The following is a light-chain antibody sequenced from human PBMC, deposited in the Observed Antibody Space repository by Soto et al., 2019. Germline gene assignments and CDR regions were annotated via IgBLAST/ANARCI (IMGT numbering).Light chain of an antibody. J-gene: IGLJ2*01. CDR3: SSYTTPATVL. CDR1: SNDVGGYNY. Sequence: QSALTQPASVSGSPGQSITISCTGTSNDVGGYNYVSWYQQHPGKVPKLMIYEVSNRPSGVSNRFSGSKSGNTASLTISGLQAEDEADYYCSSYTTPATVLFGGGTKLTVL. V-gene: IGLV2-14*01. CDR2: EVS.